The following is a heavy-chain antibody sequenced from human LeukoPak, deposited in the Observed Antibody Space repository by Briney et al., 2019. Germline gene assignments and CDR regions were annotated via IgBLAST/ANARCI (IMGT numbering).Heavy chain of an antibody. J-gene: IGHJ4*02. Sequence: GGSLRLSCAASGFTFSSYSMNWVRQAPGKGLEWVSGISGSGGSTYYADPVKGRFTISRDNSKNTLYLQMNSLRAEDTAVYYCAKMPVSYSSGWSNFDYWGQGNLVTVSS. CDR2: ISGSGGST. V-gene: IGHV3-23*01. D-gene: IGHD6-25*01. CDR3: AKMPVSYSSGWSNFDY. CDR1: GFTFSSYS.